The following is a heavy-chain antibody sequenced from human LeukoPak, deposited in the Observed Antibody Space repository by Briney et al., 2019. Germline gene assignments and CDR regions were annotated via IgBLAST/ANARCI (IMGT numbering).Heavy chain of an antibody. V-gene: IGHV1-18*04. D-gene: IGHD2-15*01. J-gene: IGHJ3*02. CDR2: ISAYNGNT. CDR3: ASGLYCSGGSCYPGAFDI. CDR1: GYTFTSYG. Sequence: VASVKVSCKASGYTFTSYGISWVRQAPGQGLEWMGWISAYNGNTNYAQKLQGRVTMTTDTSTSTAYMGLRSLRSDDTVVYYCASGLYCSGGSCYPGAFDIWGQGTMVTVSS.